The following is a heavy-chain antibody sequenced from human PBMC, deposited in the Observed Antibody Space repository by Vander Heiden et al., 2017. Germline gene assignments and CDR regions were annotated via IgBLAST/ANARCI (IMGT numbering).Heavy chain of an antibody. CDR2: IWYDGSNK. Sequence: QVQLVESGGGVVQPGRSLRLSCAASGFPFSSYGMHWVRQAPGKGLEWVAVIWYDGSNKYYADSVKGRFTISRDNSKNTLYLQMNSLRAEDTAVYYCARDDTSSGRFDPWGQGTLVTVSS. D-gene: IGHD6-19*01. V-gene: IGHV3-33*01. CDR1: GFPFSSYG. CDR3: ARDDTSSGRFDP. J-gene: IGHJ5*02.